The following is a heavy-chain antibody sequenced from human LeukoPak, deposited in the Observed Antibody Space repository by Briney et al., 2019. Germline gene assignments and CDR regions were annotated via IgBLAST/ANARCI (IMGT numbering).Heavy chain of an antibody. D-gene: IGHD6-19*01. CDR3: AYSSGSTFDY. Sequence: SETLSLTCTVSGGSTSSYYWSWIRQPPGKGLEWIGYIYYSGSTNYNPSLKSRVTISVDTSKNQFSLKLSSVTAADTAVYYCAYSSGSTFDYWGQGTLVTVSS. V-gene: IGHV4-59*01. CDR1: GGSTSSYY. CDR2: IYYSGST. J-gene: IGHJ4*02.